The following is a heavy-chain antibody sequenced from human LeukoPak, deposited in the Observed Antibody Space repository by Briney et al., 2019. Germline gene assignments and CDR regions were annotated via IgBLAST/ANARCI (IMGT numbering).Heavy chain of an antibody. D-gene: IGHD3-10*01. V-gene: IGHV4-34*01. CDR2: INHSGST. CDR1: GGSFSGYY. J-gene: IGHJ6*02. CDR3: ARALLWFGELYYYYGMDV. Sequence: SETLSLTCAVYGGSFSGYYWSWIRQPPGKGLEWIGEINHSGSTNYNPSLKSRVTISVDKSKNQFSLKLSSVTAADTAVYYCARALLWFGELYYYYGMDVWGQGTTVTVSS.